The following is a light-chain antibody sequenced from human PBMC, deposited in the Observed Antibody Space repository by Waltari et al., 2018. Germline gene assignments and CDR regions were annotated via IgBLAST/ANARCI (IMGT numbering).Light chain of an antibody. CDR3: QQYNSYPWT. Sequence: DIQMTQSPSILSASVGDRVTMTCRASQSISNWLAWYQQKPGKAPNLLIYQASSLESGVPSRFSGSGSATEFTLTISSLQTDDFATYYCQQYNSYPWTFGQGTKVEIK. J-gene: IGKJ1*01. V-gene: IGKV1-5*03. CDR2: QAS. CDR1: QSISNW.